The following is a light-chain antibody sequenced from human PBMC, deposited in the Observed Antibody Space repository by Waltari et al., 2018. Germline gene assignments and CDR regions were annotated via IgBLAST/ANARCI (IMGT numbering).Light chain of an antibody. V-gene: IGKV3-20*01. CDR1: QSVSSEY. J-gene: IGKJ1*01. CDR3: QQYVSSPRT. Sequence: EIVLTQSPDTLSLSPGEGATLSCWASQSVSSEYIAWYQQKPGQAPRLLIYATSSRAAGIPDRFRGSGSGTYFTLTISRLEPEDFAVYYCQQYVSSPRTFGQGTKVEIK. CDR2: ATS.